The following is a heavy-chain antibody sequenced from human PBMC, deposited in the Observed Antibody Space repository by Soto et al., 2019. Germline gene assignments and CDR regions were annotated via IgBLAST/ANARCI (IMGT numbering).Heavy chain of an antibody. D-gene: IGHD6-6*01. CDR1: GGSISSGGYY. J-gene: IGHJ5*02. V-gene: IGHV4-61*08. CDR3: AREKGSSGFDP. Sequence: SETLSLTCTVSGGSISSGGYYWTWIRQPPGKGLEWIGYIYYSGSTNYNPSLKSRVTISIDTSKNQFSLELSSLRSEDTAVYYCAREKGSSGFDPWGQGTLVTVSS. CDR2: IYYSGST.